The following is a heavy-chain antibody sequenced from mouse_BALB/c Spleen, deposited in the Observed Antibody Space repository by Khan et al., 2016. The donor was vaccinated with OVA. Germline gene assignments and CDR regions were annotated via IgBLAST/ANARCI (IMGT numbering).Heavy chain of an antibody. D-gene: IGHD2-2*01. V-gene: IGHV1S135*01. CDR3: TRHGYVAWFTY. Sequence: LQQSGPELMKPGASVKISCKASGYSFTTYYIHWVLQSHGKSLDWIGYIDPFSGDTTYNQKFKGKATLTVDKSSSTAYIHLNNLTSEDSAVYYCTRHGYVAWFTYWGQGTLVTVSA. J-gene: IGHJ3*01. CDR2: IDPFSGDT. CDR1: GYSFTTYY.